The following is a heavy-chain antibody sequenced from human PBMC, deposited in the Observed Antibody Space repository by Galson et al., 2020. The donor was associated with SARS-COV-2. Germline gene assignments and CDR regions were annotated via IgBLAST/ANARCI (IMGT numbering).Heavy chain of an antibody. D-gene: IGHD1-26*01. CDR3: VGVPSTLSFDY. Sequence: GGSLRLSCAGSGFPFSNYGMHWVHQAPGKGLEWVAVVSYDGSEKYYADSVNGRFTVSRDNSKTTLHLQMNSLRTEDTAVYYCVGVPSTLSFDYWGQGILVTVSS. CDR2: VSYDGSEK. CDR1: GFPFSNYG. V-gene: IGHV3-30*03. J-gene: IGHJ4*02.